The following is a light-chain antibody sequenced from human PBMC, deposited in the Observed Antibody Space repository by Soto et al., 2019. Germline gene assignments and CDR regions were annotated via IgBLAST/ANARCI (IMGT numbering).Light chain of an antibody. J-gene: IGLJ1*01. CDR2: SNN. V-gene: IGLV1-44*01. Sequence: QSVLTQPPSASGTPGQRVTISCSGSSSNIGSNTVNWYQQLPGTAPKLLIYSNNQRPSGVPDRFSGSKSGTSASLAISGLQSEDVEDYYCGAWDDSLTGFNVFVTGTKVTVL. CDR1: SSNIGSNT. CDR3: GAWDDSLTGFNV.